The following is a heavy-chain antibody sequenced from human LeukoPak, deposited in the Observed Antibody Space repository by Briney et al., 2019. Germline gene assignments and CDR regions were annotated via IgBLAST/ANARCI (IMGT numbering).Heavy chain of an antibody. J-gene: IGHJ4*02. D-gene: IGHD3-22*01. V-gene: IGHV4-39*01. CDR2: IYYSGST. CDR3: ARQYYYDSSGYYFGF. Sequence: SETLSLTCTVSGGSISSSSYYWGWIRQPPGKGLEWIGSIYYSGSTYYNPSLKSRVTISVDTSKNQFSLKLSSVTAADTAVYYCARQYYYDSSGYYFGFWGQGTLVTVSS. CDR1: GGSISSSSYY.